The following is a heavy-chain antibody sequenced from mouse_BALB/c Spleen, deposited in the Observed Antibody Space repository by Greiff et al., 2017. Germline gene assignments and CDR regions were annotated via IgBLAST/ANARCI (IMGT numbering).Heavy chain of an antibody. Sequence: DVMLVESGGGLVKPGGSLKLSCAASGFTFSSYTMSWVRQTPEKRLEWVATISSGGGNTYYPDSVKGRFTISRDNAKNNLYLQMSSLRSEDTALYYCARFLITTVVDYWGQGTTLTVSS. J-gene: IGHJ2*01. CDR2: ISSGGGNT. D-gene: IGHD1-1*01. CDR3: ARFLITTVVDY. CDR1: GFTFSSYT. V-gene: IGHV5-9*03.